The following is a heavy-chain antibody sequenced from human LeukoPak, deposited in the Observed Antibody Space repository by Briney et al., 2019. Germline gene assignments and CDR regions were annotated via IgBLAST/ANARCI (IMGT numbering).Heavy chain of an antibody. CDR3: ARTQNYDILTDPDAFDI. J-gene: IGHJ3*02. CDR1: GYSFTNYA. Sequence: ASVKVSCKASGYSFTNYAMNWVRQAPGQGLEWMGWINTNTGNPAYAQGFTGRFVFSLDTSVSTAYLQISSLKAEDTAVYYCARTQNYDILTDPDAFDIWGQGTMVTVSS. V-gene: IGHV7-4-1*02. CDR2: INTNTGNP. D-gene: IGHD3-9*01.